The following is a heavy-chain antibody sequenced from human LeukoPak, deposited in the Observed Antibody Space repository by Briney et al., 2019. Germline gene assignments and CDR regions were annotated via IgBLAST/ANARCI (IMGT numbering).Heavy chain of an antibody. J-gene: IGHJ3*02. CDR2: IYYSGST. CDR3: ARDRRITMVRNLWGDKIDAFDI. Sequence: PSETLSLTCTVSGGSIRSYYWSWIRQPPGKGLEWIGYIYYSGSTNYNPSLKSRVTISVDTSKNQFSLKLSSVTAADTAVYYCARDRRITMVRNLWGDKIDAFDIWGQGTMVTVSS. V-gene: IGHV4-59*01. D-gene: IGHD3-10*01. CDR1: GGSIRSYY.